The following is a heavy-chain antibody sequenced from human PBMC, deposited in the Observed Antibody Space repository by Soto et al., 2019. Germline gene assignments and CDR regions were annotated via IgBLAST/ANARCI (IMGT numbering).Heavy chain of an antibody. CDR1: GFTFRGYW. Sequence: EVQLVESGGGFVQPGGSLRLSCAASGFTFRGYWMNWVRQAPGKGLVLVSHITTDGGSTNYAASVKGRFTISRDNAKDTIYLYMSRLRVDDTAVYYCARDRDIVVTSPLAYWGQGTLVTVSS. CDR2: ITTDGGST. V-gene: IGHV3-74*01. J-gene: IGHJ4*02. D-gene: IGHD2-21*01. CDR3: ARDRDIVVTSPLAY.